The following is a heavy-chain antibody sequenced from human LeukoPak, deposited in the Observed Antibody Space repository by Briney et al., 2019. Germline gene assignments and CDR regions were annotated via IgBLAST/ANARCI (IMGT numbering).Heavy chain of an antibody. CDR3: AKLLVAY. CDR1: GFTFSNYA. Sequence: GGSLRPSCAASGFTFSNYAMSWVRQAPGKGLEWVSAISDSGAGTYYADSVKGRFTISRDNSKNTLYLQMNSLRAEDTAVYYCAKLLVAYWGQGTLVTVSS. J-gene: IGHJ4*02. D-gene: IGHD2-15*01. CDR2: ISDSGAGT. V-gene: IGHV3-23*01.